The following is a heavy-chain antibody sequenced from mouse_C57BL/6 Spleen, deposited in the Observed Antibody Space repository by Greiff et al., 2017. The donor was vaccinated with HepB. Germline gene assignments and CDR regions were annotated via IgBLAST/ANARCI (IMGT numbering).Heavy chain of an antibody. D-gene: IGHD4-1*01. CDR3: ARERTGFYAMDY. V-gene: IGHV3-6*01. J-gene: IGHJ4*01. CDR1: GYSITSGYY. CDR2: ISYDGSN. Sequence: ESGPGLVKPSQSLSLTCSVTGYSITSGYYWNWIRQFPGNKLEWMGYISYDGSNNYNPSLKNRISITRDTSKNQFFLKLNSVTTEDTATYYCARERTGFYAMDYWGQGTSVTVSS.